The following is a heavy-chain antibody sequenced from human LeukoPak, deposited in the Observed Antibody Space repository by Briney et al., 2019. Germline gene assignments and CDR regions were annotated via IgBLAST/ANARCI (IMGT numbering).Heavy chain of an antibody. CDR3: ARGRTVRGVIKFYYYMDV. Sequence: GGSLRLSCAASGFTFSSYSMNWVRQAPGKGLEWVSYISSSSSTIYYADSVKGRFTISRDNAKNSLYLQMNSLRAEDTAVYYCARGRTVRGVIKFYYYMDVWGKGTTVTVSS. J-gene: IGHJ6*03. CDR1: GFTFSSYS. V-gene: IGHV3-48*01. CDR2: ISSSSSTI. D-gene: IGHD3-10*01.